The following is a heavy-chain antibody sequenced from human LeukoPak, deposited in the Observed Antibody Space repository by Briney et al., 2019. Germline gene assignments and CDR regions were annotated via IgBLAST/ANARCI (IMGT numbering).Heavy chain of an antibody. CDR1: GGSISSGGYY. V-gene: IGHV4-31*03. CDR3: ARGHSYCSGGSCYFHYYYYGMDV. CDR2: MYYSGST. D-gene: IGHD2-15*01. Sequence: SETLSLTCTVSGGSISSGGYYWSWLRQHPGKGLEWIGYMYYSGSTYYNPSLKSRATISVDTSKNQFSLKLSSVTAADTAVYYCARGHSYCSGGSCYFHYYYYGMDVWGQGTTVTVSS. J-gene: IGHJ6*02.